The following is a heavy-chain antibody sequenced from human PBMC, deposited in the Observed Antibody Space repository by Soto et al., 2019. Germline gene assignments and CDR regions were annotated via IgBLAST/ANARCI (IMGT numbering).Heavy chain of an antibody. CDR3: ARTTRYCSSTSCYEGYYYYYGMDV. J-gene: IGHJ6*02. CDR2: IDWDDDK. D-gene: IGHD2-2*01. Sequence: SGPTLVNPTQTLTLTCTFSGFSLSTSGMCVSWIRQPPGKALEWLALIDWDDDKYYSTSLKTRLTISKDTSKNQVVLTMTNMDPVDTATYYCARTTRYCSSTSCYEGYYYYYGMDVWGQGTTVTVSS. CDR1: GFSLSTSGMC. V-gene: IGHV2-70*01.